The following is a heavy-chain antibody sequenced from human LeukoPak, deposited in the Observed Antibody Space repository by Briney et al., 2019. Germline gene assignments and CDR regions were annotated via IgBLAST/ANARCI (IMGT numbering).Heavy chain of an antibody. J-gene: IGHJ1*01. CDR3: ARDYYDSSGYYSEYFQH. Sequence: RAGRSLRLSCAASGFTFSSYGMQWVRQAPGKGLEWVAVIWYDGSNKYYADSVKGRFTISRDNSKNTLYLQMNSLRAEDTAVYYCARDYYDSSGYYSEYFQHWGQGTLVTVSS. CDR2: IWYDGSNK. D-gene: IGHD3-22*01. CDR1: GFTFSSYG. V-gene: IGHV3-33*01.